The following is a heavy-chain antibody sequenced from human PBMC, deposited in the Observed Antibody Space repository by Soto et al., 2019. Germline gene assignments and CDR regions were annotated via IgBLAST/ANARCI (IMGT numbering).Heavy chain of an antibody. J-gene: IGHJ6*01. CDR2: LYSSGST. Sequence: PSETLSLTCTVSGDSIRDFYWSWIRQPAEKGLEFIGRLYSSGSTDYNPSLKSRVTMSVDRSNNQFSLKLTSVTAADTAVYYCVRDCSGGGCYSDYGMDVWGPGTTVTVSS. CDR3: VRDCSGGGCYSDYGMDV. CDR1: GDSIRDFY. D-gene: IGHD2-15*01. V-gene: IGHV4-4*07.